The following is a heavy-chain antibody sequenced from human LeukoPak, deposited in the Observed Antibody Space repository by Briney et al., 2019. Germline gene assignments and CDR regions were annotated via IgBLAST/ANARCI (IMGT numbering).Heavy chain of an antibody. CDR2: MNPNSGNT. CDR3: ARGWLRYFSVDY. V-gene: IGHV1-8*01. D-gene: IGHD3-9*01. Sequence: ASVKVSCKASGYTFTSYDINWVRQATGQGLEWMGWMNPNSGNTGYAQKFQGRVTMTRNTSISTAYMELSSLRSDDTAVYYCARGWLRYFSVDYWGQGTLVTVSS. J-gene: IGHJ4*02. CDR1: GYTFTSYD.